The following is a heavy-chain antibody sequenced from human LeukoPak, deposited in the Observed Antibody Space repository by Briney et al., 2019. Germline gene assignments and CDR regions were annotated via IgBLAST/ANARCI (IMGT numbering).Heavy chain of an antibody. J-gene: IGHJ5*02. CDR2: IIPIFGTA. V-gene: IGHV1-69*13. CDR3: ASGYCSGGSCYHNWFDP. CDR1: GGTFSSYA. Sequence: SVKVSCKASGGTFSSYAISWVRQAPGQGLEWMGGIIPIFGTANYAQKFQGRVTITADESTSTAYMELSSLRSKDTAVYYCASGYCSGGSCYHNWFDPWGQGTLVTVSS. D-gene: IGHD2-15*01.